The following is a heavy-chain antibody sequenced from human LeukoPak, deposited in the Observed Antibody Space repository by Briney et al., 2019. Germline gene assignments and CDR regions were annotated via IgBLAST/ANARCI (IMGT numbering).Heavy chain of an antibody. V-gene: IGHV3-53*01. CDR1: GFTVSSNY. J-gene: IGHJ4*02. Sequence: GGSLRLSCAASGFTVSSNYMSWVRQAPGKGLEWVSVIYSGGSTYYADSVKGRLTISRDNSKNTLYLQMNSLRAEDTAVYYCAREFKGTYIDYWGQGTLVTVSS. CDR3: AREFKGTYIDY. CDR2: IYSGGST.